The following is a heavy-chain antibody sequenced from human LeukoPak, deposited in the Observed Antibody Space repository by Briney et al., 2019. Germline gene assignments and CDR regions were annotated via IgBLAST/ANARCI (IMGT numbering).Heavy chain of an antibody. Sequence: PGGSLRLSCSASGFTLSGYWIHWVRQAPGKGLVWGSSISKDYRGITYADSGKGRFTISTDNAKDAVDFEMNSLRVGDTAVYYCARVHDSRWQKGWYFDLWGRGTLVTVSS. J-gene: IGHJ2*01. CDR3: ARVHDSRWQKGWYFDL. D-gene: IGHD3-16*02. V-gene: IGHV3-74*01. CDR2: ISKDYRGI. CDR1: GFTLSGYW.